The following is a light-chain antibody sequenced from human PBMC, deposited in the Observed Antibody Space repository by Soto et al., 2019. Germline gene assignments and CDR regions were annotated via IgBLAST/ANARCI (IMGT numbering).Light chain of an antibody. CDR2: TAS. Sequence: DIQMTQSPSSLSASVGDRVTITCRASQSISSSLNWYQQKPGKPPKLLIYTASTLQSGVPSRFSGSGSGTDFTLTISSLQPEDFATCYCQQSYNTPLTFGGGTKVEIQ. V-gene: IGKV1-39*01. J-gene: IGKJ4*01. CDR1: QSISSS. CDR3: QQSYNTPLT.